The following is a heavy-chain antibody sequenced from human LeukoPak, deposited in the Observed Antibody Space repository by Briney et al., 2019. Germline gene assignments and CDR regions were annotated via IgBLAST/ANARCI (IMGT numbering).Heavy chain of an antibody. V-gene: IGHV3-74*01. J-gene: IGHJ4*02. D-gene: IGHD2-15*01. CDR3: AKASPLLRRYFDY. Sequence: PGGSLRLSCAASGFTFSSYWMHWVRQAPGKGLVWVSRINSDGSSTYYADSVKGRFTISRDNSKNTLYLQMNSLRAEDTAVYYCAKASPLLRRYFDYWGQGTLVTVSS. CDR1: GFTFSSYW. CDR2: INSDGSST.